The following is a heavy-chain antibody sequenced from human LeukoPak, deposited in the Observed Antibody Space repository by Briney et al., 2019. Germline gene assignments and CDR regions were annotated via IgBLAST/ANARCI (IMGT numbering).Heavy chain of an antibody. CDR1: GGSISSGGYS. CDR3: AREGDTPVAGIS. V-gene: IGHV4-30-2*01. CDR2: IYHSGST. D-gene: IGHD6-19*01. Sequence: EASETLSLTCAVSGGSISSGGYSWSWIRQPPGKGLEWIGYIYHSGSTYYNPSLKSRVTISVDRSKNQFSLKLSSVTAADTAVYYCAREGDTPVAGISWGQGTLVTVSS. J-gene: IGHJ4*02.